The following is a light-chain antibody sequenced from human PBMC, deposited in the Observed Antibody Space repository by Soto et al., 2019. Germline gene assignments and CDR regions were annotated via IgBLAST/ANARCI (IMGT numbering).Light chain of an antibody. Sequence: LTQPASVSGSPGQSITISCTGTSSDVGGYNYVSWYQQHPGKAPKLMIYEVSNRPSGVSNRFSGSKSGNTASLTISGLQAEDEADYYCSSYTSSSTLLDVFGTGTKLTVL. J-gene: IGLJ1*01. CDR1: SSDVGGYNY. CDR3: SSYTSSSTLLDV. V-gene: IGLV2-14*01. CDR2: EVS.